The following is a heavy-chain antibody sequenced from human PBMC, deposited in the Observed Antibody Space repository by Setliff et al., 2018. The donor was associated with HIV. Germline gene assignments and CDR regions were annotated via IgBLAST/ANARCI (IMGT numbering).Heavy chain of an antibody. J-gene: IGHJ4*02. CDR1: GFIFNIYG. Sequence: GGSLRLSCAASGFIFNIYGMSWVRQAPGKGLEWVSGISGSGDTTYFADSVKGRFTISRDNSKNTLYLQMNSLRAEDTAVYYCAKALYNFWSGYYSDPSDPPDYWGQGTLVTVSS. D-gene: IGHD3-3*01. CDR2: ISGSGDTT. CDR3: AKALYNFWSGYYSDPSDPPDY. V-gene: IGHV3-23*01.